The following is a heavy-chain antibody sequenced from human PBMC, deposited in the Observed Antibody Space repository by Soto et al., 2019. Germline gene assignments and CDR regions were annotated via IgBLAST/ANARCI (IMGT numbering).Heavy chain of an antibody. J-gene: IGHJ4*02. V-gene: IGHV3-30*18. Sequence: GGPLRLSCAASGCTFSSYGMHWVRQAPGKGLEWVAVISYDGSNKYYADSVKGRFTISRDNSKNTLYLQMNSLRAEDTAVYYCAKDSSYYYDSSGYYEDYWGQGTLVTVSS. CDR2: ISYDGSNK. D-gene: IGHD3-22*01. CDR1: GCTFSSYG. CDR3: AKDSSYYYDSSGYYEDY.